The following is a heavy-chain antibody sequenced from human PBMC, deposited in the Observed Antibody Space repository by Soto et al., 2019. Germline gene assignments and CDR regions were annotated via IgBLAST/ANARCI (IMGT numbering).Heavy chain of an antibody. J-gene: IGHJ2*01. CDR3: TREGDYGDYIGWYFDL. V-gene: IGHV3-20*04. D-gene: IGHD4-17*01. CDR2: LNWNGART. CDR1: GFTSGDYG. Sequence: EVQLVESGGSVVRPGGSLRLSGVVSGFTSGDYGMGWVRQGPGKGLEWVAGLNWNGARTTYADSVKGRFTVSRDNAKNSLYLQMNSLRAEDTAFYYCTREGDYGDYIGWYFDLWGRGTLVTVSS.